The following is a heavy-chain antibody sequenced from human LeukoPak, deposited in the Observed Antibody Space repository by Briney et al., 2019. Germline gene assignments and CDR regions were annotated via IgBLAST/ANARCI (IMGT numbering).Heavy chain of an antibody. V-gene: IGHV5-51*01. D-gene: IGHD3-10*01. CDR2: IWLGDSDT. CDR3: ARRAAGELLLLDY. J-gene: IGHJ4*02. Sequence: GESLTISCKGSGYTFMNHWIAGVGQMPGKGLQWMGLIWLGDSDTRYSPSFEGQVTISAHKSTNTAYLQWSSLKASDTGMYYCARRAAGELLLLDYWGQGTLVTVSS. CDR1: GYTFMNHW.